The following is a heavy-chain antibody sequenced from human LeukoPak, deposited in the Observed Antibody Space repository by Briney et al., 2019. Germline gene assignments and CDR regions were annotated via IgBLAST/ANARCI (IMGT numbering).Heavy chain of an antibody. CDR2: IYYSGST. Sequence: KTSETLSLTCTVSGGSINSGGYYRGWIRQPPGKGLEWIGSIYYSGSTYYNPSLKSRVTISVDTSRKQFSLKLSSVTAADTAVYYCARAYDFWSGYYHRGFDYWGQGTLVTVSS. J-gene: IGHJ4*02. V-gene: IGHV4-39*01. D-gene: IGHD3-3*01. CDR3: ARAYDFWSGYYHRGFDY. CDR1: GGSINSGGYY.